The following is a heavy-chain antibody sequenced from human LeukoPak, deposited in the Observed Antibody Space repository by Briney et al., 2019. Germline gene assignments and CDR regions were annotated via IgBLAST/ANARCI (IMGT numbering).Heavy chain of an antibody. CDR3: ARDPPLEVAVAGTFDY. D-gene: IGHD6-19*01. CDR2: INTDGSNP. V-gene: IGHV3-74*01. J-gene: IGHJ4*02. CDR1: GFTFSSYW. Sequence: PGGSLRLSCAASGFTFSSYWMHWVRQAPGKGLVWVSRINTDGSNPSYADSVKGRFTISRDNAKNSLYLQMNSLRAEDTAVYYCARDPPLEVAVAGTFDYWGQGTLVTVSS.